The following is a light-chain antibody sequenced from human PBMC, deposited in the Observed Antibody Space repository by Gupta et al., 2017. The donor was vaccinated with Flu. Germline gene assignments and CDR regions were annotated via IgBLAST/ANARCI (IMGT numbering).Light chain of an antibody. CDR3: QQDGSPPFT. CDR2: GAS. CDR1: QSVSNSF. V-gene: IGKV3-20*01. Sequence: EIVLTQSPGTLSLSPGERGTLSCRASQSVSNSFLAWYQHRPGQAPRLLIYGASSRATGIPDRFSGSGSGTDFTLTISGLEPEDFAVYYCQQDGSPPFTFGGGTKVEIK. J-gene: IGKJ4*01.